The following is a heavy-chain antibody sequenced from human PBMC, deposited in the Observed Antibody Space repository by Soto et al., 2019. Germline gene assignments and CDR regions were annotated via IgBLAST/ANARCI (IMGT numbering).Heavy chain of an antibody. CDR3: TRSAYMDV. Sequence: DVQQMESGGGLVQPGGSLRLSCAASGFTFSSYSMNWLRQAPGKGLEWVSYISSGSSTIYYADSVKGRFTISRDNAKNSLYLQMDSLRAEDTAVYYATRSAYMDVWGTGTTVTVSS. D-gene: IGHD2-2*01. CDR1: GFTFSSYS. V-gene: IGHV3-48*01. J-gene: IGHJ6*03. CDR2: ISSGSSTI.